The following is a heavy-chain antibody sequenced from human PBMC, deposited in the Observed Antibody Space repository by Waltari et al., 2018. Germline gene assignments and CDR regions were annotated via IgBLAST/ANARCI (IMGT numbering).Heavy chain of an antibody. D-gene: IGHD3-9*01. CDR2: IKQDGSEK. V-gene: IGHV3-7*01. Sequence: EVQLVESGGGLVQPGGSLRLSCAASGFTFSSYLMSWVRQAPGKGLEWVANIKQDGSEKYYVDSLKGRFTISRDNAKNSLYLQMDSLRAEDTAVYYCASLEPYYDILTGYYGTGGYWGQGTLVTVSS. CDR1: GFTFSSYL. CDR3: ASLEPYYDILTGYYGTGGY. J-gene: IGHJ4*02.